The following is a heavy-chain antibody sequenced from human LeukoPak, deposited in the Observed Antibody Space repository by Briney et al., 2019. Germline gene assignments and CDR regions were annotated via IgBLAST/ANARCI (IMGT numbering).Heavy chain of an antibody. Sequence: ASVKVSCKASGGTFSSYAISWVRQAPGQGLEWMGRIIPIFGTANYAQKFQGRVTITTDESTSTAYMELSSLRSEDTAVYYCAREGSIAARRYYYYYMDVWGKGTTVTVSS. V-gene: IGHV1-69*05. CDR3: AREGSIAARRYYYYYMDV. CDR2: IIPIFGTA. CDR1: GGTFSSYA. J-gene: IGHJ6*03. D-gene: IGHD6-6*01.